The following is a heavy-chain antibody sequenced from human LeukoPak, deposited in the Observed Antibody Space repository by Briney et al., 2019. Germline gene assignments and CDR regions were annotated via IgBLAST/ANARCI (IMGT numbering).Heavy chain of an antibody. CDR2: ISGSGGRT. Sequence: SGGSRRLSCAASGFTFSSYAMSWVGQAPGEGLEWVSSISGSGGRTYSADSVKGRFTISRDKSKNTLYLQMNSLRAGDTAIYYCARSAEDTAMDWAFDIWGQG. J-gene: IGHJ3*02. CDR1: GFTFSSYA. V-gene: IGHV3-23*01. CDR3: ARSAEDTAMDWAFDI. D-gene: IGHD5-18*01.